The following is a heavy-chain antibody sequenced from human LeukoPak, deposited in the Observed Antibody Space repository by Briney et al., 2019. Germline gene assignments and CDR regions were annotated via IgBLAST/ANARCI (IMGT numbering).Heavy chain of an antibody. CDR3: ARLQECSTSCYASLDY. V-gene: IGHV4-34*01. CDR2: INHSGST. Sequence: PSETLSLTCAVYGGSFSGYYWSWIRQPPGKGLEWMGEINHSGSTNYNPSLKSRVTISVDTSKNQFSLKLGSVTAADTAVYYCARLQECSTSCYASLDYWGQGTLVTVSS. D-gene: IGHD2-2*01. J-gene: IGHJ4*02. CDR1: GGSFSGYY.